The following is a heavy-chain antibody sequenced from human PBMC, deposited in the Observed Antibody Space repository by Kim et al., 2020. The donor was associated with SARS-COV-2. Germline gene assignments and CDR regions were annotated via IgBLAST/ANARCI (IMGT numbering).Heavy chain of an antibody. CDR1: GGSISSSSYY. V-gene: IGHV4-39*01. CDR2: IYYSGST. J-gene: IGHJ4*02. Sequence: SETLSLTCTVSGGSISSSSYYWGWIRQPPGKGLEWIGSIYYSGSTYYNPSLKSRVTISVDTSKNQFSLKLSSVTAADTAVYYCARTSTLVLAVDYWGQGTLVTVSS. CDR3: ARTSTLVLAVDY. D-gene: IGHD3-3*01.